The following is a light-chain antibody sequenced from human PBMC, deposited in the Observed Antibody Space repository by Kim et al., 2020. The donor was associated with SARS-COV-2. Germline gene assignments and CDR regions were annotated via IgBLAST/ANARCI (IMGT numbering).Light chain of an antibody. J-gene: IGLJ3*02. CDR3: PPPYRARWL. Sequence: KPLSSSCTRSRGSIATHYVQWYQQRPGSAPTIVIYEINQLPSGVPDRFSGSIDRSSNSASLTISGLKTEDESDYFCPPPYRARWLFGGGTQLTVL. CDR1: RGSIATHY. V-gene: IGLV6-57*03. CDR2: EIN.